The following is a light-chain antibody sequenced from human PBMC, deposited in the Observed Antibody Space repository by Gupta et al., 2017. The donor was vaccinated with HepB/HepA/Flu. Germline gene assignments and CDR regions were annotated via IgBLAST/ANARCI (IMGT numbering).Light chain of an antibody. CDR1: DSNIGHNY. CDR2: DDD. Sequence: VSAAPGQKVTISCSGSDSNIGHNYVSWYQQIPGTAPKVVIYDDDKRPSGIPDRFSASKSGTSATLDITGLQTEDEAHYYCATWDNSLNALFGGGTKVTVL. CDR3: ATWDNSLNAL. J-gene: IGLJ3*02. V-gene: IGLV1-51*01.